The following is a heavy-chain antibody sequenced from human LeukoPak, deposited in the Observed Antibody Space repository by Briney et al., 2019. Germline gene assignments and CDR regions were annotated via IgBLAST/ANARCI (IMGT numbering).Heavy chain of an antibody. CDR3: AKDKGYYYDSSGYYQIGFDY. V-gene: IGHV3-23*01. CDR1: GFTFSNYA. CDR2: ISGSGGST. D-gene: IGHD3-22*01. J-gene: IGHJ4*02. Sequence: PGGSLRLSCAASGFTFSNYAMSWVRQAPGKGLEWVSGISGSGGSTYYADSVKGRFTISRDNSKNTLYLQMNSLRAEDTAVYYCAKDKGYYYDSSGYYQIGFDYWGQGTLVTVSS.